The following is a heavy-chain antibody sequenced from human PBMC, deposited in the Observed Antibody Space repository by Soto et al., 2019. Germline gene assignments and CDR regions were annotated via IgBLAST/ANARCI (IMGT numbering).Heavy chain of an antibody. J-gene: IGHJ4*02. V-gene: IGHV3-23*01. CDR1: GFSFSSYA. CDR3: ARNSGYDYYDSTGIEN. D-gene: IGHD3-22*01. Sequence: QTVGSLRLSCAASGFSFSSYAMTWARRAPGKGLEWVSAIGGSGITYYADSVKGRITISRDNSRNTVYLQMNSLRAEDTAVYYCARNSGYDYYDSTGIENWGQGTQVTVSS. CDR2: IGGSGIT.